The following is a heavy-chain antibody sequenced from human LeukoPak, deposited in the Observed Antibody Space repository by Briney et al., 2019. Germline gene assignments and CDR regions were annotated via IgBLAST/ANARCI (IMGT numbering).Heavy chain of an antibody. CDR1: GFTFSTFA. V-gene: IGHV3-23*01. Sequence: GGSLRLSCVASGFTFSTFAMIWVRQPPGKGLEWVSSIFPSGGEIHYADSVRGRFTISRDNSKSTLSLQMNSLRVEDTAIYYCATYRQVLLPFDSWGRGTLVTVSS. D-gene: IGHD2-8*02. CDR3: ATYRQVLLPFDS. J-gene: IGHJ4*02. CDR2: IFPSGGEI.